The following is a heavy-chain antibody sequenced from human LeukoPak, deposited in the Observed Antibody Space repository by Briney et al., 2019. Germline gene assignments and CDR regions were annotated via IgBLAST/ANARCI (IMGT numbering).Heavy chain of an antibody. D-gene: IGHD3-9*01. Sequence: GRSLRLFCAASGFTFSSYGMHWVRQAPGKGLEWVAVIWYDGSNKYYADSVKGRFTISRDNSKNTLYLQMNSLRAEDTAVYYCARDLTGRNYFDYWGQGTLVTVSS. CDR1: GFTFSSYG. CDR2: IWYDGSNK. J-gene: IGHJ4*02. V-gene: IGHV3-33*01. CDR3: ARDLTGRNYFDY.